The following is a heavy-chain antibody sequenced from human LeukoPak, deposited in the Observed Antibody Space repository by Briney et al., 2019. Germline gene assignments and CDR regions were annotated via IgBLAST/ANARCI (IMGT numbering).Heavy chain of an antibody. CDR1: GGSISYYY. CDR2: IYYSGTT. J-gene: IGHJ5*02. D-gene: IGHD3-3*01. CDR3: AATIFGVVSWFDP. V-gene: IGHV4-59*01. Sequence: SETLSLTCTVSGGSISYYYWSWIRQSPGKGLEWIGYIYYSGTTNYNPSLKSRVTISVDTSKNQFSLQLRSVTAEDTAVYYCAATIFGVVSWFDPWGQGTLVTVSS.